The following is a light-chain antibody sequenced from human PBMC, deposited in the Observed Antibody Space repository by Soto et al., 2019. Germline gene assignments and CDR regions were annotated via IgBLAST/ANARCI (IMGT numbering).Light chain of an antibody. CDR3: QQYGNLIT. J-gene: IGKJ5*01. CDR1: QSVNNY. Sequence: EVVLTQSPATLSLSPGAGATLSCRASQSVNNYLAWYQQKPGRAPRLLIYDTSNRATDIPARFSGSGSGTDFTLTISSVEPEDSALYYCQQYGNLITFGQGTRLELK. CDR2: DTS. V-gene: IGKV3-11*01.